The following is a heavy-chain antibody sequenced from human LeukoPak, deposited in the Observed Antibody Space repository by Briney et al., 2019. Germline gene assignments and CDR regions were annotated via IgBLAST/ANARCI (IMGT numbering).Heavy chain of an antibody. CDR3: ARDGAVVVAATPSWFDP. CDR1: GFTFSNYW. J-gene: IGHJ5*02. D-gene: IGHD2-15*01. Sequence: QSGGPLRLSCAASGFTFSNYWMHWVRQAPGKGLEWVSRINSDETSTNYADSVKGRFTISRDNAKNTLYLQMNSLRAEDTAVYYCARDGAVVVAATPSWFDPWGQGTLVTVSS. V-gene: IGHV3-74*01. CDR2: INSDETST.